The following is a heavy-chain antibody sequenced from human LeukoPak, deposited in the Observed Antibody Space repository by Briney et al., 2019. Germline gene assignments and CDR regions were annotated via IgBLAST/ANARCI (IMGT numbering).Heavy chain of an antibody. Sequence: SGPTLVNPTQTLTLTCTFSGFSLTTSGVGVGWIRQPPGKALEWLALIYWDDDKRYSPSLKTWLTITKDTSKNQVVLTVTNMDPVDTATYYCAHSKRHFSSPSLDYWGQGTLVTVSS. CDR2: IYWDDDK. V-gene: IGHV2-5*02. D-gene: IGHD2-2*01. J-gene: IGHJ4*02. CDR3: AHSKRHFSSPSLDY. CDR1: GFSLTTSGVG.